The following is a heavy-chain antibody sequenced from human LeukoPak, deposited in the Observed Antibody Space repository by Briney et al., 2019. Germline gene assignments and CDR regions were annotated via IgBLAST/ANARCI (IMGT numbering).Heavy chain of an antibody. Sequence: GRSLRLSCAASGFTVSSNYMTRVRQAPGKGLEWVSVLFSGGSTYYADSVNGRFTISRDNSKNTLYLQMNSLRAEDTAVYYCARDSMGYSSTWGQGTLVTVSS. CDR3: ARDSMGYSST. CDR1: GFTVSSNY. J-gene: IGHJ1*01. V-gene: IGHV3-66*01. D-gene: IGHD6-13*01. CDR2: LFSGGST.